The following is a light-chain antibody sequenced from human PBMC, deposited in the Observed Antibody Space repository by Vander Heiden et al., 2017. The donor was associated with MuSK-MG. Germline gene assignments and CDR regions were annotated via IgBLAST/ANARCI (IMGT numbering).Light chain of an antibody. Sequence: DIQMTQSPSSLSASVGDRVTITCRASQSISSYLNWYQQKPGKAPKLLIYAASSLQSGVPSRFSGSGSGTDFTRTISSLQPEDFATYYCQQSYRTPHTFGQGTKRESK. CDR2: AAS. J-gene: IGKJ2*01. CDR3: QQSYRTPHT. V-gene: IGKV1-39*01. CDR1: QSISSY.